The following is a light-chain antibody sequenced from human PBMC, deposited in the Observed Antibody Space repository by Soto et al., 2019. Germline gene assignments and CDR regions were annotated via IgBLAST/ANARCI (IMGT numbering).Light chain of an antibody. CDR3: QAWDSSTAGV. CDR2: QDR. CDR1: KLGNKY. Sequence: SYELTQPPSVSVSPGQTATITCSGDKLGNKYACWYQKKPGQSPVLVIYQDRQRPSGIPERFSGSNSGNTATLTISGTQAMDEADYYCQAWDSSTAGVFGGGTKLTVL. J-gene: IGLJ2*01. V-gene: IGLV3-1*01.